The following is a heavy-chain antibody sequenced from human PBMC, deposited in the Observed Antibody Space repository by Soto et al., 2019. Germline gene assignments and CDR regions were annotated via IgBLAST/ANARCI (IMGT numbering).Heavy chain of an antibody. CDR2: INHSGST. D-gene: IGHD2-8*02. V-gene: IGHV4-34*01. J-gene: IGHJ4*02. Sequence: QVQLQQWGAGLFKPWETLSLTCAVYGGSFSGYYWTWIRQPPGTGLEWIGEINHSGSTNYNPSLKSRVTISVDTSKNQFSLKLTSVTAADTAVYYCARDKITGLLDYWGQGTLVTVS. CDR1: GGSFSGYY. CDR3: ARDKITGLLDY.